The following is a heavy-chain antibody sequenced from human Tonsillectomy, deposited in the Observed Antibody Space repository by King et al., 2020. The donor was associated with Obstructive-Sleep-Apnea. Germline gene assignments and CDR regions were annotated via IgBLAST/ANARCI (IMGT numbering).Heavy chain of an antibody. V-gene: IGHV4-59*01. Sequence: QLQESGPGLVKPSETLSLTCTVSGGSISSYYWSWIRQPPGKGLEWIGYIYYSGSTNYNPSLKSRVTISVDTFQNQFSLKLSSVTAADTAVYYWARGSYCSRTSCYESYYYYGMDVWGQGTTVTVSS. CDR2: IYYSGST. J-gene: IGHJ6*02. D-gene: IGHD2-2*01. CDR3: ARGSYCSRTSCYESYYYYGMDV. CDR1: GGSISSYY.